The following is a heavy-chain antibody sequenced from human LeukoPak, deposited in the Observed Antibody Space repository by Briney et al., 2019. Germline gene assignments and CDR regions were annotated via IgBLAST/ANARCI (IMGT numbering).Heavy chain of an antibody. CDR3: AKEGAGYCSSTSCYIPQTPYYFDY. CDR2: ISGSGGST. V-gene: IGHV3-23*01. Sequence: GGSLRLSCAASGFTFSSYAMSWVRQAPGKGLEWVSAISGSGGSTYYSDSVKGRFTISRDNSKNTLYLQMNSLRAEDTAVYYCAKEGAGYCSSTSCYIPQTPYYFDYWGQGTLVTVSS. J-gene: IGHJ4*02. D-gene: IGHD2-2*02. CDR1: GFTFSSYA.